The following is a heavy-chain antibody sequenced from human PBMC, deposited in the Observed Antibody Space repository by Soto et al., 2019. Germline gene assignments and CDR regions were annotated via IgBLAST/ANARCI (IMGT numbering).Heavy chain of an antibody. CDR1: GYTFTSYG. CDR3: GRDSMVRGVKNYYYGMDV. V-gene: IGHV1-18*01. CDR2: ISAYNGNT. Sequence: ASVKVSCKASGYTFTSYGISWVRQAPGQGLEWMGWISAYNGNTNYAQKLQGRVTMTTDTSTSTAYMELRSLRSDDTAVYYCGRDSMVRGVKNYYYGMDVWGQGTTVTVSS. D-gene: IGHD3-10*01. J-gene: IGHJ6*02.